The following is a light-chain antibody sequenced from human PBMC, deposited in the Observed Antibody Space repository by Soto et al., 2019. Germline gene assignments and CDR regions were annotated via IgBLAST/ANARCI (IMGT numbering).Light chain of an antibody. J-gene: IGLJ2*01. Sequence: QSVLTQPPSVSGAPGQRVTISCTVSASNIGADYDVHWYQHLPGAAPKLRIYGNTNRPSGVPDRFSASRSGASASLAITGLQADDEADYYCQSYDNTLFLVFGGGTKLTVL. CDR3: QSYDNTLFLV. CDR2: GNT. V-gene: IGLV1-40*01. CDR1: ASNIGADYD.